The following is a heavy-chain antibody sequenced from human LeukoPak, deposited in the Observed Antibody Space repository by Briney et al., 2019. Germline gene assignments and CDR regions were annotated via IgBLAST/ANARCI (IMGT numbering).Heavy chain of an antibody. Sequence: SETLSLTRTLSGGSLSIYYWSCVPHPPGERGGCRGYIYYSGSNNYKPSLKSRVTISVDTSKNQFSLKLSSVTAADTAVYYCARGGYCSGGSCFVGFGPWGQGTLVTVSS. D-gene: IGHD2-15*01. CDR3: ARGGYCSGGSCFVGFGP. CDR2: IYYSGSN. J-gene: IGHJ5*02. CDR1: GGSLSIYY. V-gene: IGHV4-59*01.